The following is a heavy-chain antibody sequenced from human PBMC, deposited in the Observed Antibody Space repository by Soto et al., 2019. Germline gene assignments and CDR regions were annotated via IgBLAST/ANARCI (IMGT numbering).Heavy chain of an antibody. CDR1: GDTFSSYA. CDR3: ARVGPAHYYDSSGYYSPLDY. V-gene: IGHV1-69*01. D-gene: IGHD3-22*01. Sequence: QVQLVQSGAEVQKPGSSVKVSCKASGDTFSSYAINWVRQAPGQGVEWMGGITPMFGTANYAQKVKGRVTITAGESTSTVYMELSSLISEDTAVYYCARVGPAHYYDSSGYYSPLDYWGQGTLVTVSS. J-gene: IGHJ4*02. CDR2: ITPMFGTA.